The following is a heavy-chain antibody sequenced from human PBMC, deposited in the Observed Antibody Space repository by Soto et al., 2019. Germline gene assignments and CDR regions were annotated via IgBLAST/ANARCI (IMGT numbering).Heavy chain of an antibody. J-gene: IGHJ6*02. CDR2: IIPIFGTA. D-gene: IGHD5-12*01. Sequence: GASVKVSCKASGGTFSSYAISWVRQAPGQGLEWMGGIIPIFGTANYAQKFQGRVTITADESTSTAYMELSSLRSEDTAVYYCARDDGRGGVGTIYSCYGMDVWSQGTTVTVSS. CDR1: GGTFSSYA. CDR3: ARDDGRGGVGTIYSCYGMDV. V-gene: IGHV1-69*13.